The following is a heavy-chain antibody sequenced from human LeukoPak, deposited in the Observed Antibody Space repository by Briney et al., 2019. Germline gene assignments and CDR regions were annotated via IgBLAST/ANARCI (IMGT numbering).Heavy chain of an antibody. CDR1: GGSISSSSYY. J-gene: IGHJ4*02. Sequence: SETLSLTCTVSGGSISSSSYYWGWIRQPPGKGLEWIGSIYYSGNTYYNPSLKSRLTVSVDTSKNQFSLKLSSVTAADTAVYYCARDGATGTFDYWGQGTLVTVSS. V-gene: IGHV4-39*07. CDR3: ARDGATGTFDY. D-gene: IGHD1-1*01. CDR2: IYYSGNT.